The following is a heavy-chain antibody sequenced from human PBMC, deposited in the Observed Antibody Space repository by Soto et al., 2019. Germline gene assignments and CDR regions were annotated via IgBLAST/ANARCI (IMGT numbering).Heavy chain of an antibody. D-gene: IGHD2-2*01. CDR2: IYYSGGT. Sequence: SETLSLTCTVSGGSISSGDYYLSWLRQPPGKGLEWIGYIYYSGGTYYNPSLKSRVTISVDTSKNQLSLKLSSVTAADTAVYYCARGILVVPAAKNWFDPWGEGTMVTVSS. J-gene: IGHJ5*01. CDR1: GGSISSGDYY. CDR3: ARGILVVPAAKNWFDP. V-gene: IGHV4-30-4*01.